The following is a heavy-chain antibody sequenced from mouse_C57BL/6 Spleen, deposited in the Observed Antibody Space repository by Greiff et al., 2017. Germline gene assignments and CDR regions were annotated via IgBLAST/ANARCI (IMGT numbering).Heavy chain of an antibody. D-gene: IGHD2-3*01. CDR3: ARDGYYTWFAY. Sequence: VQLQQPGTELVKPGASVKLSCKASGYTFTSYWMHWVKQRPGQGLAWIGNINPSNGGPNYNEKFKSKATLTVDKSSSTAYMQLSSLTSEDSAVDYCARDGYYTWFAYWGQGTLVTVSA. CDR2: INPSNGGP. J-gene: IGHJ3*01. V-gene: IGHV1-53*01. CDR1: GYTFTSYW.